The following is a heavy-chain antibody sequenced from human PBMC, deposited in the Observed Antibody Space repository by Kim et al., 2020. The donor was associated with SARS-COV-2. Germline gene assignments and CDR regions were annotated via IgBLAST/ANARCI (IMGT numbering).Heavy chain of an antibody. V-gene: IGHV4-34*01. D-gene: IGHD4-17*01. Sequence: SETLSLTCAVYGGSFSGYYWSWIRQPPGTGLEWIGDINHSGSTNYNASLKSRVTMSVDTSKNQFSLKLSSVTAADTAVYYCARGLDYGDPLLARVFDYWGQGTLVTVSS. J-gene: IGHJ4*02. CDR2: INHSGST. CDR1: GGSFSGYY. CDR3: ARGLDYGDPLLARVFDY.